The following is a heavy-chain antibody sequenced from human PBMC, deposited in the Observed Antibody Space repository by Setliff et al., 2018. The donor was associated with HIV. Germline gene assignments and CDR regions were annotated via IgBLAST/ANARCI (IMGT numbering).Heavy chain of an antibody. CDR2: INYDEGYE. J-gene: IGHJ3*01. CDR3: AKDGDFRDSDYDAFDF. CDR1: GFTFSVHG. V-gene: IGHV3-30*02. Sequence: PGGSLRLSCAASGFTFSVHGMHWVRKAPGRGLEWVAFINYDEGYEYYADSVQGRVTISRDNSKNTVDLQMNSLRLEDTDVYYCAKDGDFRDSDYDAFDFWGQGTMVTVSS. D-gene: IGHD7-27*01.